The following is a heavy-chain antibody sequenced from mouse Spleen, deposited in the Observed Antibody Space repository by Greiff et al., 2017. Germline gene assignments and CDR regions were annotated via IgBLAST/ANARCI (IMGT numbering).Heavy chain of an antibody. CDR3: ARHYYGSSYEGYYFDY. CDR2: ISSGGGNT. D-gene: IGHD1-1*01. CDR1: GFTFSSYA. V-gene: IGHV5-9-3*01. J-gene: IGHJ2*01. Sequence: EVQLVESGGGLVKLGGSLKLSCAASGFTFSSYAMSWVRQTPEKRLEWVATISSGGGNTYYPDSVKGRFTISRDNAKNTLYLQMSSLKSEDTAMYYCARHYYGSSYEGYYFDYWGQGTTLTVSS.